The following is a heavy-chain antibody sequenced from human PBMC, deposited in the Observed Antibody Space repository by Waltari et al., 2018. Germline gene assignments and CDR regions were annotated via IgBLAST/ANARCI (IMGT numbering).Heavy chain of an antibody. V-gene: IGHV3-15*01. D-gene: IGHD3-3*01. CDR1: GFTFSNAW. CDR3: TTAGFWSGRLVVY. Sequence: EVQLVESGGGLVKPGGSLRLSCAASGFTFSNAWMSWVRQAPGKGLEWVGRIKSKTDGGTTDYAAPVKGRFTISRDDSKNTLYLQMNSLKTEDTAVYYCTTAGFWSGRLVVYWGQGTLVTVSS. J-gene: IGHJ4*02. CDR2: IKSKTDGGTT.